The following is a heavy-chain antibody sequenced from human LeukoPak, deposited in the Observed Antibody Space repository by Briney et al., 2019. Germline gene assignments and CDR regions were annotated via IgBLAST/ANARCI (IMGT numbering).Heavy chain of an antibody. D-gene: IGHD2-2*01. CDR3: ARAGLVVPAATNYYYYGMDV. CDR1: GYTFTSYG. Sequence: SVKVSCKASGYTFTSYGISWVRQAPGQGLEWMGGIIPIFGTANYAQKFQGRVTITADESTSTAYMELSSLRSEDTAVYYCARAGLVVPAATNYYYYGMDVWGQGTTVTVSS. J-gene: IGHJ6*02. V-gene: IGHV1-69*13. CDR2: IIPIFGTA.